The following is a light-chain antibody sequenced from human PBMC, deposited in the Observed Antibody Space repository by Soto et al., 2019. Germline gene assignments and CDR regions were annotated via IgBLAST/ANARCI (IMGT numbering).Light chain of an antibody. CDR1: QSISSW. Sequence: DIQMSQSPSPLSASVGGTVTITWGASQSISSWLAWYQQKPGKAPKLLIYAASSLQSGVPSRFSGSGSGTDFTLTISSLQPEDFATYYCQQANSFPLTFGGGTKVDTK. CDR3: QQANSFPLT. V-gene: IGKV1-12*01. J-gene: IGKJ4*01. CDR2: AAS.